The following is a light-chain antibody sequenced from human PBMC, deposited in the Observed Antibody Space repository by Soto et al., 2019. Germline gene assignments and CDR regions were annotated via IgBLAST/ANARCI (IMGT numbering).Light chain of an antibody. Sequence: EIELTHSPRTLSLSPPARATLXSMASQSVSSRLAWYQQKPGQAPRLLISGASSRATGIPDRFSGSGSATDFTLTISRLEPEDFALYYCQQYGSSPITFGQGTRLEI. CDR1: QSVSSR. V-gene: IGKV3-20*01. CDR2: GAS. CDR3: QQYGSSPIT. J-gene: IGKJ5*01.